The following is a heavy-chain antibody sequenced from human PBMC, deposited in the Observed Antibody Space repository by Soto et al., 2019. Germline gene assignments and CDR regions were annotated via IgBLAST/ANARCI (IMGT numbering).Heavy chain of an antibody. CDR1: GGTFSSYA. V-gene: IGHV1-69*04. Sequence: QVQLVQSGAEVKKPGSSVKVSCKASGGTFSSYAISWVRQAPGQGLERMGRIIAILGIANYAQKFQGRVTITADKPARTAYMELRSLGSEDTAVDYRARDGGCSVGRCYLRGPPRYFDLWGRGTLVTVSS. D-gene: IGHD2-15*01. J-gene: IGHJ2*01. CDR3: ARDGGCSVGRCYLRGPPRYFDL. CDR2: IIAILGIA.